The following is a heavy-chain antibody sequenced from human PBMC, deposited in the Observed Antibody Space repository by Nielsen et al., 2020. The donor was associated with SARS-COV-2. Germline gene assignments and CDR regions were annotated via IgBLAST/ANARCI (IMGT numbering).Heavy chain of an antibody. D-gene: IGHD6-6*01. Sequence: SAQVSCKASGGTFFSYSLSWVGQAPGQGLEWMGRIIPILGIASHAPKSQGRIKITADNTTSTAYMELSSLRSEDTAVYYCARENEYSSSPTPHFDYWGQGTLVTVSS. CDR2: IIPILGIA. J-gene: IGHJ4*02. CDR3: ARENEYSSSPTPHFDY. V-gene: IGHV1-69*04. CDR1: GGTFFSYS.